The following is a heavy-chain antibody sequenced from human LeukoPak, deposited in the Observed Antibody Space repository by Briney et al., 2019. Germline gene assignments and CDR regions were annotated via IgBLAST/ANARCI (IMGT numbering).Heavy chain of an antibody. CDR3: AIWSTLLYGMDV. CDR1: GGSISSDY. V-gene: IGHV4-59*08. J-gene: IGHJ6*02. Sequence: SETLSLTCTVSGGSISSDYWSWIRQPPGKGLEWIGYIYYSGSTNYNPSLKSRVTISVDTSKNQLSLKLSSVTAADTAVYYCAIWSTLLYGMDVWGQGTTVTVSS. CDR2: IYYSGST. D-gene: IGHD2-15*01.